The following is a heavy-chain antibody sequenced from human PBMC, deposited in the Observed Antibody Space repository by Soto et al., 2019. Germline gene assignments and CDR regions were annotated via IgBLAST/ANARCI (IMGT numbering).Heavy chain of an antibody. J-gene: IGHJ4*02. CDR1: GGSISSYY. CDR3: ARSRGTYDSSGYYTSIPDY. V-gene: IGHV4-59*01. CDR2: IYYSGST. D-gene: IGHD3-22*01. Sequence: SETLSLTCTVSGGSISSYYWSWIRQPPGKGLEWIGYIYYSGSTNYNPSLKSRVTISVDTSKNQFSLKLSSVTAADTAVYYCARSRGTYDSSGYYTSIPDYWGQGTLVTVSS.